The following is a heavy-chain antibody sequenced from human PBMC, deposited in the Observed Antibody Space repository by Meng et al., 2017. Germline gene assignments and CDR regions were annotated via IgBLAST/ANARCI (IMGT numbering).Heavy chain of an antibody. J-gene: IGHJ4*02. Sequence: GESLKISCKGSGYSFTSYWIGWVRQMPGKGLEWMGIIYPGDSDTRYSPSFQGQVTISADKSISTAYLQWSSLKASDTAMYYCARDRVYYYGSGSYYYFDYWGQGTLVTVSS. CDR2: IYPGDSDT. CDR1: GYSFTSYW. CDR3: ARDRVYYYGSGSYYYFDY. D-gene: IGHD3-10*01. V-gene: IGHV5-51*01.